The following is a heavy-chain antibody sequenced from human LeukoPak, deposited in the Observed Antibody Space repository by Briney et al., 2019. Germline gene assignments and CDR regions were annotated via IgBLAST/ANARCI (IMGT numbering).Heavy chain of an antibody. D-gene: IGHD4-17*01. Sequence: GASVKVSCKASGYTFTSYDINWVRQAPGKGLEWVSSISSSSSSYIYYADSVKGRFTISRDNAKNSLYLQMNSLRAEDTAVYYCAGSNDYGAELPLISYYGMDVWGQGTTVTVSS. CDR2: ISSSSSSYI. CDR3: AGSNDYGAELPLISYYGMDV. J-gene: IGHJ6*02. CDR1: GYTFTSYD. V-gene: IGHV3-21*01.